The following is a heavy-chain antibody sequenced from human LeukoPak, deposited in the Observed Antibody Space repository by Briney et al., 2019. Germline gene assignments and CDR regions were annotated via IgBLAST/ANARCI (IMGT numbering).Heavy chain of an antibody. Sequence: ASVKVSCKASGYTFTGYYIHWVRQAPGQGLEWMGWINPNSGGTNYAQKFQGRVTMTRDTSISTAYMELSRLRSDDTAVYYCARDRGSVAGNWFVPWGQGTLVTVST. J-gene: IGHJ5*02. CDR2: INPNSGGT. D-gene: IGHD6-19*01. V-gene: IGHV1-2*02. CDR1: GYTFTGYY. CDR3: ARDRGSVAGNWFVP.